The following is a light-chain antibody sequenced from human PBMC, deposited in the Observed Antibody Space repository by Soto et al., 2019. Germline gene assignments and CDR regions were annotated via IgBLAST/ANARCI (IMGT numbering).Light chain of an antibody. CDR1: QTIDTN. V-gene: IGKV3-15*01. CDR2: AAS. Sequence: EVVMTQSPATLSVSPGERATLSCRASQTIDTNLAWYQQKPGQAPRLIXCAASTRATGIPARCSGSGSGTEFSLTITSLQPEDYALYYCQQYNNRPPWTFGQGTKVDI. CDR3: QQYNNRPPWT. J-gene: IGKJ1*01.